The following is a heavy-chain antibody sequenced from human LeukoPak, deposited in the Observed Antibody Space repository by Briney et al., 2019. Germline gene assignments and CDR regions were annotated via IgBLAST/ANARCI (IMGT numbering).Heavy chain of an antibody. CDR2: ISYTGTYI. J-gene: IGHJ4*02. CDR3: VRDRGTYRPIDY. Sequence: GGSLRLSCAASAFSLNTYNMNWVRQAPGKGLEWVSSISYTGTYIYYADSVKGRFTISRDNAQNSVCLQMNSLRAEDTAVYYCVRDRGTYRPIDYWGQGTLVTVSS. V-gene: IGHV3-21*04. CDR1: AFSLNTYN. D-gene: IGHD1-26*01.